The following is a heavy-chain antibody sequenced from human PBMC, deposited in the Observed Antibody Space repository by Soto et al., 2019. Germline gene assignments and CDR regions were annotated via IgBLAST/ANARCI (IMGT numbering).Heavy chain of an antibody. CDR1: RFTFNNAW. CDR2: IKSKTDGGTT. J-gene: IGHJ4*02. CDR3: VTAVRTRLDN. V-gene: IGHV3-15*07. D-gene: IGHD3-10*01. Sequence: SWAASRFTFNNAWMNCVRQAPGTGLQWVGRIKSKTDGGTTDYAAPVTGRFAISRDDSKNTVYLQMNGLRLDDTAVYYCVTAVRTRLDNWGPGTLVTVSS.